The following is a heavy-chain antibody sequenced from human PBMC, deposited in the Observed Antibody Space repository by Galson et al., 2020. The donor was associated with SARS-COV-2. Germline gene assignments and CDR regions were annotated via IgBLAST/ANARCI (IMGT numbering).Heavy chain of an antibody. CDR2: INTNTGNP. CDR1: GYTFTSYA. J-gene: IGHJ4*02. D-gene: IGHD5-18*01. Sequence: ASVKVSCKASGYTFTSYAMNWVRQAPGQGLEWMGWINTNTGNPTYAQGFTGRFVFSLDTSVSTAYLQISSLKAEDTAVYYCAREGYSYGYEEDYFDYWGQGTLVTVSS. CDR3: AREGYSYGYEEDYFDY. V-gene: IGHV7-4-1*02.